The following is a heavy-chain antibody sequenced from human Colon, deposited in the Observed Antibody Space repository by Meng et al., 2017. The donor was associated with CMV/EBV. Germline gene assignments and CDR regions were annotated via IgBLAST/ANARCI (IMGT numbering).Heavy chain of an antibody. CDR3: ARGGEMNHDY. V-gene: IGHV3-7*03. Sequence: GESLKISCAASGFTFSNYWMSWVRQAPGKGLEWVANIKQDGSEKYYVDSVRDRFTISRDNAKNSLYLQMNSLRADDTAVYYCARGGEMNHDYWGQGTLVTVSS. CDR2: IKQDGSEK. J-gene: IGHJ4*02. D-gene: IGHD1-14*01. CDR1: GFTFSNYW.